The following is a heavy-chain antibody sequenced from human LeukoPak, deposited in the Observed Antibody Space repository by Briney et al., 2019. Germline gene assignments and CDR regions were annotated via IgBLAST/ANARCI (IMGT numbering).Heavy chain of an antibody. CDR3: ARGSRCIDY. J-gene: IGHJ4*02. CDR1: GFTFSDHY. CDR2: TRNKANSYTT. D-gene: IGHD2-8*01. V-gene: IGHV3-72*01. Sequence: GGSLRLSCAASGFTFSDHYMDWVRQAPGKGLEWVGRTRNKANSYTTEYAASVRGRFTISRDDSKNSLYLQMNSLKTEDTAVYYCARGSRCIDYWGQGTLVTVSS.